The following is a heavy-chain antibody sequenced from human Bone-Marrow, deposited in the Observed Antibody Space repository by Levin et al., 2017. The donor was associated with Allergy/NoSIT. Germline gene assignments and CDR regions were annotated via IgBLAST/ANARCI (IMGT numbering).Heavy chain of an antibody. CDR2: IDRDGSGT. Sequence: GGSLRLSCAASGFTFSNYWMDWVRQIPGKGLVWVSRIDRDGSGTYYADSVKGRFTISRDNAKNTLYLHMNSLRADDTAVYYCARDEGPIITVRGYDYWGHGTLVTVSS. CDR3: ARDEGPIITVRGYDY. D-gene: IGHD3-10*01. J-gene: IGHJ4*01. CDR1: GFTFSNYW. V-gene: IGHV3-74*01.